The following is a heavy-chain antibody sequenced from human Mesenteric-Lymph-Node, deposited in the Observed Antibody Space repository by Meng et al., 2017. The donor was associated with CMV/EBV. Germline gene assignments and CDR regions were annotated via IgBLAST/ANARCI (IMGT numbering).Heavy chain of an antibody. D-gene: IGHD3-3*01. CDR2: IYHSGST. CDR3: ARYGLWSGYYSGYFDF. Sequence: GGSISSSNWWSWVRQPPGKGLEWIGEIYHSGSTNYNPSLKSRVTISVDKSKNQFSLKLSSVTAADTAVYYCARYGLWSGYYSGYFDFWGRGTLVTVSS. J-gene: IGHJ2*01. V-gene: IGHV4-4*02. CDR1: GGSISSSNW.